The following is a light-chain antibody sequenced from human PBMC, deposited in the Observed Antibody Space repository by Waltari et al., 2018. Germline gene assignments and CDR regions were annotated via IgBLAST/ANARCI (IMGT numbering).Light chain of an antibody. V-gene: IGLV2-14*01. CDR3: NSYTTSSTQV. CDR1: SSDVGGYNY. CDR2: GVF. J-gene: IGLJ1*01. Sequence: QSALTQPASVSGSPGQSITISCTGTSSDVGGYNYVSWYQQHPGNAPKLMIYGVFNLPSGVSNRFSGSKSGNTASLTISGLQAEDEADYYCNSYTTSSTQVFGTGTKVTVL.